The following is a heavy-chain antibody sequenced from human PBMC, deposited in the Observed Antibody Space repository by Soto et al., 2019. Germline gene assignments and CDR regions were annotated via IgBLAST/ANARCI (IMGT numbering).Heavy chain of an antibody. J-gene: IGHJ5*02. CDR3: AKDPYSGVLVPVAIGFDP. V-gene: IGHV3-23*01. CDR1: GFTFSNYA. CDR2: ISGSGGSA. D-gene: IGHD2-2*01. Sequence: GWSLRLSCAASGFTFSNYAMTWVRQGPGKGLEWVSAISGSGGSAYYADSVKGRFTISRDNSKNTLYLQMNSLRADDSGVYYCAKDPYSGVLVPVAIGFDPWGPGTLVTVSS.